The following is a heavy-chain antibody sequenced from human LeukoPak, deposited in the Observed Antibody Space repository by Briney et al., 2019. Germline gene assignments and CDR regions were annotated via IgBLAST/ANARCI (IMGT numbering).Heavy chain of an antibody. J-gene: IGHJ1*01. V-gene: IGHV4-39*01. CDR1: GGSISSSSYY. D-gene: IGHD3-22*01. Sequence: PSETLSLTCTVSGGSISSSSYYWDWIRQPPGKELEWMGSIYYSGRTYYNMSLKSRVTISIDTSKNQFSLNLNSVTAADTAVYYCARRRYYDSTGYLDWGQGTLVTVSS. CDR3: ARRRYYDSTGYLD. CDR2: IYYSGRT.